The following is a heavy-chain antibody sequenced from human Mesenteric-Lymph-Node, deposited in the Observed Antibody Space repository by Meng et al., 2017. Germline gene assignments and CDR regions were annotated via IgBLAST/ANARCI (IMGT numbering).Heavy chain of an antibody. CDR3: AREGSDIVVVPAAMSGGHAFDI. Sequence: GESLKISCAASGFTFSSYAMHWVRQAPGKGLEWVAVISYDGSNKYYADSVKGRFTISRDNSKNTLYLQMNSLRAEDTAVYYCAREGSDIVVVPAAMSGGHAFDIWGQGTVVTVSS. D-gene: IGHD2-2*01. V-gene: IGHV3-30*04. CDR1: GFTFSSYA. J-gene: IGHJ3*02. CDR2: ISYDGSNK.